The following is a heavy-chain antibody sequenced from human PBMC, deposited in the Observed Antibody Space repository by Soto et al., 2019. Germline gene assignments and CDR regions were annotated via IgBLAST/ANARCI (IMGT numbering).Heavy chain of an antibody. CDR1: GGTFSSYA. D-gene: IGHD1-7*01. J-gene: IGHJ6*02. CDR3: ARDDARGRNYVLRYYTYYGMDV. CDR2: IIPIFGTA. V-gene: IGHV1-69*01. Sequence: QVQLVQSGAEVKKPGSSVKVSCKASGGTFSSYAISWVRQAPGQGLEWMGGIIPIFGTANYAQKFQGRVPITAAESTSTAYMELSSLRSEDTAVYYCARDDARGRNYVLRYYTYYGMDVWGQGTTVTVSS.